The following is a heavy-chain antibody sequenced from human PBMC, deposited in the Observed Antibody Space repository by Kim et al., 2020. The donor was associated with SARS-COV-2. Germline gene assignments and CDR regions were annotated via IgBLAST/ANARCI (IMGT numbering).Heavy chain of an antibody. Sequence: GGSLRLSCADSGFIYSSNGRHWVRQAPGKGLEWVSAISSEGSHKYYTDSVKGRFTVSRDNSRNTVYLQMNSLTTEDTAVYYCAKNPVDGNWYFDLWGRGT. CDR1: GFIYSSNG. CDR2: ISSEGSHK. J-gene: IGHJ2*01. CDR3: AKNPVDGNWYFDL. V-gene: IGHV3-30*18. D-gene: IGHD5-12*01.